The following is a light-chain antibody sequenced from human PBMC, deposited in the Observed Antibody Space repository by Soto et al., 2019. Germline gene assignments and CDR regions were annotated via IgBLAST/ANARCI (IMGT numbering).Light chain of an antibody. CDR3: QQYGSSPYT. CDR2: GAS. CDR1: QDVTSRY. V-gene: IGKV3-20*01. Sequence: EIVLTQSPGTLSLSPGERATLSCRASQDVTSRYLAWYQQKPGQGPRLLIDGASSRATGVPDRFSGSGSGTAFTLTISRLEPEDFAVYYCQQYGSSPYTFGQGTKLEIK. J-gene: IGKJ2*01.